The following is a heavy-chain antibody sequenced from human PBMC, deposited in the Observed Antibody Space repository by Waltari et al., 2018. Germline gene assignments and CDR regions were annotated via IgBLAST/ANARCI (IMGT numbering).Heavy chain of an antibody. V-gene: IGHV3-7*01. J-gene: IGHJ4*02. Sequence: EVQLVESGGGLVRPGGSLRLSCAASGFTFSPYWMTWFRQAPGEGLDGVGSLNEGGSSKSYLDSVKGRFTISRDNARNSLYLQMNGLGAEDTAVYYCSRDRIWFRETQDYWGQGTLVTVSS. D-gene: IGHD3-10*01. CDR1: GFTFSPYW. CDR2: LNEGGSSK. CDR3: SRDRIWFRETQDY.